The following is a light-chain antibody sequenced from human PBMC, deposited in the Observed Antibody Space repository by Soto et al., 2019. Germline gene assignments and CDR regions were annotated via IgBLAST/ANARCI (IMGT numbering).Light chain of an antibody. J-gene: IGLJ2*01. CDR3: SSYTSDSTVV. V-gene: IGLV2-14*01. CDR2: EVT. CDR1: SSDVGGYNF. Sequence: QSALTQPASVSGSPGQSITISCTGTSSDVGGYNFVSWYQQHPGKAPKLMIYEVTNRPSGVSNRFSGSKSANTASLTISGLQAEDEADYYCSSYTSDSTVVFGGGTQVTVL.